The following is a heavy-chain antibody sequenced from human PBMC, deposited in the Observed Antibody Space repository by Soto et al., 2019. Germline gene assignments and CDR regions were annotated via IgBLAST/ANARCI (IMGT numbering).Heavy chain of an antibody. CDR2: IYHSGST. CDR1: GGSISSNKW. CDR3: ARDDHIVVVPTSLGAMDV. Sequence: SETLSLTCAVYGGSISSNKWWSWVRQPPGKGLGWIGEIYHSGSTNYNPSLKSRVTTSLDKSKNQFSLKLTSVTAADSAVYYCARDDHIVVVPTSLGAMDVWGQGTTVTVSS. V-gene: IGHV4-4*02. D-gene: IGHD2-2*01. J-gene: IGHJ6*02.